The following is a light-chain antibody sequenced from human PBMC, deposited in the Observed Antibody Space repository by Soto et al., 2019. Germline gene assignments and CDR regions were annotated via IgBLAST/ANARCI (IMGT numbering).Light chain of an antibody. CDR1: SNDVGYYNY. CDR2: EVT. J-gene: IGLJ3*02. CDR3: SSYTTADTQV. Sequence: QSALSQPASVSGSPGQSITISCTGTSNDVGYYNYVSWYQQHPGQAPKLMISEVTTRPSGVSDRFSGSKSGNTASLTISRRQAEDEAHYYCSSYTTADTQVFGGGTKVTVL. V-gene: IGLV2-14*01.